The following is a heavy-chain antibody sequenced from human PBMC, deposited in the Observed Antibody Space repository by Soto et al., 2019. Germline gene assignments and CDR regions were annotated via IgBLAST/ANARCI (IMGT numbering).Heavy chain of an antibody. V-gene: IGHV3-23*01. CDR3: GKDPNGDYFGAFDC. CDR1: GFTFSSYA. J-gene: IGHJ3*01. CDR2: ITGSGDYT. D-gene: IGHD4-17*01. Sequence: EVQMLESGGGLVQPGGSLRLSCAASGFTFSSYALTWVRQAPGKGLEWVSSITGSGDYTRYTDSVKGRFTITRDNAKNTLVLQMKSLRADETAIYYCGKDPNGDYFGAFDCWGQGTMVTVSS.